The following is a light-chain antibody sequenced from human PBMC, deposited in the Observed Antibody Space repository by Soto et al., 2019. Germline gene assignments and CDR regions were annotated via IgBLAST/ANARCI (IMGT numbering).Light chain of an antibody. Sequence: EVVLTHSPGTLSLSPGERATLSFRSSRSFASSYLAWYQQKPGQAPRLLIYDASNRATGIPARFSGSGSGTDFTLTISSLEPEDFAVYYCQQRSNWPHITFGQGTRLEI. CDR3: QQRSNWPHIT. J-gene: IGKJ5*01. CDR2: DAS. CDR1: RSFASSY. V-gene: IGKV3-11*01.